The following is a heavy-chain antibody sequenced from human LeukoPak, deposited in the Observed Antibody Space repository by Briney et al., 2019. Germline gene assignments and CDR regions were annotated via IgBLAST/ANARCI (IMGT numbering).Heavy chain of an antibody. J-gene: IGHJ3*02. CDR2: ISSSSSYI. CDR3: ARDPTSYYYDSSGYPLGAAFDI. Sequence: PGGSLRLSCAASGFTFSSYSMNWVRQAPGKGREGVSSISSSSSYIYYADSVKGRFTISRDNAKNSLYLQMNSLRAEDTAVYYCARDPTSYYYDSSGYPLGAAFDIWGQGTMVTVSS. CDR1: GFTFSSYS. V-gene: IGHV3-21*01. D-gene: IGHD3-22*01.